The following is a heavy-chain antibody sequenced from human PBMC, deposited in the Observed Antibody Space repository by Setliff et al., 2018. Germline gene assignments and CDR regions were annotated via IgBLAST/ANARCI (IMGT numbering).Heavy chain of an antibody. CDR1: DGSISTYY. V-gene: IGHV4-59*08. CDR3: ARHKVIKKEFIRLTWFDP. D-gene: IGHD3-10*01. Sequence: SETLSLTCTVSDGSISTYYWSWIRQPPGKGLEWIGGIYNSGYTHYKPSLKSRATISVDTSKSQFSLNLSNVTAADTAVYYCARHKVIKKEFIRLTWFDPWGQGTPVTVSS. J-gene: IGHJ5*02. CDR2: IYNSGYT.